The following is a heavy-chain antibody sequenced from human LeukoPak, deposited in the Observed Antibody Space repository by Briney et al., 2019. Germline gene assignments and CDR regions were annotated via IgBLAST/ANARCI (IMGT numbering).Heavy chain of an antibody. D-gene: IGHD3-10*01. J-gene: IGHJ4*02. V-gene: IGHV3-11*01. CDR1: GFTFSDYY. CDR2: ISSSGSTI. CDR3: ARDAVTMVRGVNY. Sequence: SGGSLRLSCAASGFTFSDYYMSWIRQAPGKGLEWVSYISSSGSTIYYADSVKGRFTISRDNAKNSLYLQMNSLRAEDTAVYYCARDAVTMVRGVNYWGQGTLVTVSP.